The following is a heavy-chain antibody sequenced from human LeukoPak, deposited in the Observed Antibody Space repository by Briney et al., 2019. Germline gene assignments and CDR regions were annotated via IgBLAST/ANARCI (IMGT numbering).Heavy chain of an antibody. CDR2: INSDGSST. Sequence: GGSLRLSCAASGFTFSSYWMHWVRQAPGKGLVWVSRINSDGSSTSYADSVKGRFTISRDNAKSTLYLQMNSLRAEDTAVYYCARSKDLWFGELFGYWGQGTLVTVSS. CDR1: GFTFSSYW. CDR3: ARSKDLWFGELFGY. D-gene: IGHD3-10*01. V-gene: IGHV3-74*01. J-gene: IGHJ4*02.